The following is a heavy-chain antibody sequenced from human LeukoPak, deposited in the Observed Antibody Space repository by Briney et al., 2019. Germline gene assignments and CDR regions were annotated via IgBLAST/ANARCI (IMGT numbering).Heavy chain of an antibody. J-gene: IGHJ6*02. D-gene: IGHD6-13*01. CDR1: GFTFSIYD. V-gene: IGHV3-13*01. Sequence: GGSLRLSCAASGFTFSIYDMHWVRHATGKGLESVSAIGTAGDTYYPGSVKGRFTISRENAKNSLYLQMNSLRAGDTAVYYCARVSNYSSSWYGRYYYYYYGMDVWGQGTTVTVSS. CDR2: IGTAGDT. CDR3: ARVSNYSSSWYGRYYYYYYGMDV.